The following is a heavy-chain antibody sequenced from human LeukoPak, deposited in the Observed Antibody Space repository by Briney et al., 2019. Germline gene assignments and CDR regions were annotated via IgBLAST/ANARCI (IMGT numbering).Heavy chain of an antibody. V-gene: IGHV3-21*06. Sequence: GGSLRLSCAASGFTLSTYNMNWVRQAPGKGLEWVSSITSGGGYTYYADSVEGRFTTSRDNAKNSLSLRLDSLRAEDTAVNYCARGHYDVLTSSYKWTPDYWGQGTLVTVSS. J-gene: IGHJ4*02. CDR3: ARGHYDVLTSSYKWTPDY. CDR2: ITSGGGYT. D-gene: IGHD3-9*01. CDR1: GFTLSTYN.